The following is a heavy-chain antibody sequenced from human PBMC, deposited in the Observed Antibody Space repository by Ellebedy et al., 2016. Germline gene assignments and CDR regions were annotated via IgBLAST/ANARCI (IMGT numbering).Heavy chain of an antibody. CDR1: GYNLTIYY. V-gene: IGHV1-46*01. J-gene: IGHJ4*02. CDR2: IKPKGVWT. CDR3: ARDARYDILTGYLDF. D-gene: IGHD3-9*01. Sequence: ASVKVSCKASGYNLTIYYVYWVRQAPGQGLEYVAMIKPKGVWTKNAQKFEGRVTVTTDTSTSTVYMELNSLRSEDTAVYYCARDARYDILTGYLDFWGQGTLVTVSS.